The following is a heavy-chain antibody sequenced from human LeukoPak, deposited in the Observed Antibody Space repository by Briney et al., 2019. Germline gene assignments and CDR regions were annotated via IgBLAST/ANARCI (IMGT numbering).Heavy chain of an antibody. J-gene: IGHJ4*02. D-gene: IGHD3-16*01. CDR3: ARHRSRGIRLDY. CDR1: GFTFSSYS. Sequence: GGSLRLSCAASGFTFSSYSMNWVRQAPGKGLEWVSSISSSSSYIYYADSVKGRFTISRDNAKNSLYLQMNSLRAEDTAVYYCARHRSRGIRLDYWGQGTLVTVSS. V-gene: IGHV3-21*01. CDR2: ISSSSSYI.